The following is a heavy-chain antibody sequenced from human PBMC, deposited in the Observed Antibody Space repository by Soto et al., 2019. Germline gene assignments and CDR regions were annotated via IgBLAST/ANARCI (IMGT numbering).Heavy chain of an antibody. CDR3: EVTTGY. CDR2: VSPENRNA. J-gene: IGHJ4*02. CDR1: GYTFTEYD. D-gene: IGHD4-17*01. Sequence: GASVKVSCKTSGYTFTEYDINWVRQAPGQGLEYMGWVSPENRNAGYAPQLRGRVSMTADTSINTVYLELTTLTYEDTAVYYCEVTTGYWGQGTMVPVSS. V-gene: IGHV1-8*01.